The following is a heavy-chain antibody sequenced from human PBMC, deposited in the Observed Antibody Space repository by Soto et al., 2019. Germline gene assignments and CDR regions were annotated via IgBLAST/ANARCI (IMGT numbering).Heavy chain of an antibody. CDR3: ASHSSSWALFDY. D-gene: IGHD6-13*01. CDR2: IYYSGST. CDR1: GGSISSGGYY. Sequence: TLSLTCTVSGGSISSGGYYWSWIRQHPGKGLEWIGYIYYSGSTYYNPSLKSRVTISVDTSKNQFSLKLSSVTAADTAVYYCASHSSSWALFDYWGQGTLVTVSS. J-gene: IGHJ4*02. V-gene: IGHV4-31*03.